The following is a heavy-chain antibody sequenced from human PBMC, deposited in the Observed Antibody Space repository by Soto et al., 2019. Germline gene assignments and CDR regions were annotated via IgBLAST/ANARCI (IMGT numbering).Heavy chain of an antibody. CDR2: IIPIFGTS. CDR3: ARSNTTTWYDNYFDY. V-gene: IGHV1-69*01. CDR1: GGTFSTST. J-gene: IGHJ4*02. D-gene: IGHD6-13*01. Sequence: QVQLVQSGAEVKKPGSSVKVSCKASGGTFSTSTFNWVRQAPGQGLEWMGGIIPIFGTSNYAQNFQGRVTITADESTSTAYMELSSLRSEDTAVYYCARSNTTTWYDNYFDYWGQGTLATVSS.